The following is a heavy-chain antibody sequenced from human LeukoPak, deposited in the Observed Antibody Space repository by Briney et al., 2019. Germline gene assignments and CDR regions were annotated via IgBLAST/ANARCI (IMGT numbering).Heavy chain of an antibody. CDR2: IYYSGST. J-gene: IGHJ4*02. D-gene: IGHD6-13*01. CDR1: GGSISSYY. CDR3: ATRYSSSWYDY. V-gene: IGHV4-59*01. Sequence: PSETLSLTCTVSGGSISSYYWSWIRQPPGKGLEWIGYIYYSGSTNYNPSLKSRVTISVDTSKNQFSLKLSSVTAADTAVYYCATRYSSSWYDYWGQGTLVTVSS.